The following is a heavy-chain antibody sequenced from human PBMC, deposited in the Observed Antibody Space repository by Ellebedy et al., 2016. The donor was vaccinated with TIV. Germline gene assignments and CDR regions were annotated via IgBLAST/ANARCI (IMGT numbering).Heavy chain of an antibody. J-gene: IGHJ4*02. CDR3: ARGIGYYGSGSYYGDY. V-gene: IGHV3-48*02. CDR1: GFSFSSYS. D-gene: IGHD3-10*01. CDR2: ISSSSSTI. Sequence: GGSLRLXXAASGFSFSSYSMNWVRQAPGKGLERVSYISSSSSTIYYADSVKGRFTISRDNAKNSLYLQMNSLRDEDTAVYYCARGIGYYGSGSYYGDYWGQGTLVTVSS.